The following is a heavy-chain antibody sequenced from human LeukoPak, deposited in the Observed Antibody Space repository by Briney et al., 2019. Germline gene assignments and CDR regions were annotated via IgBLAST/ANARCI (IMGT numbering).Heavy chain of an antibody. Sequence: SETLSLTCTISGASISSWYWSWIRQPPGRGLEWIGDIYGGGSTNYKSSLRSRVTISVDTSKNHFSLKLSSVTAADTAVYYCARQTTLVGYSSGLGFNYWGQGALVTVSS. CDR1: GASISSWY. V-gene: IGHV4-59*01. CDR3: ARQTTLVGYSSGLGFNY. J-gene: IGHJ4*02. CDR2: IYGGGST. D-gene: IGHD6-19*01.